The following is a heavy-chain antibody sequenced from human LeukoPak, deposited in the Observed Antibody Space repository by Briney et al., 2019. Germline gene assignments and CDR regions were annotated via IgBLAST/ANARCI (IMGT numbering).Heavy chain of an antibody. CDR2: ISESGSST. Sequence: GGSLRLSCAASGFTFSTYEMNWVRQAPGKGLEWVSFISESGSSTYYGDSVKGRFTISRDNAKNSLYVQMNSLRVEDTAVYYCATKGLLYSSSWYKEKGYYYYYMDVWGKGTTVTISS. CDR3: ATKGLLYSSSWYKEKGYYYYYMDV. CDR1: GFTFSTYE. J-gene: IGHJ6*03. V-gene: IGHV3-48*03. D-gene: IGHD6-13*01.